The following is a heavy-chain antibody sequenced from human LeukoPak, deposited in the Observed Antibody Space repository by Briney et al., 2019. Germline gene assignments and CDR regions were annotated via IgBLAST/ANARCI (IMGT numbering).Heavy chain of an antibody. D-gene: IGHD3-9*01. CDR1: GVSVSGTNYC. Sequence: PSETLSLTCTLSGVSVSGTNYCCGWVRQHPGKGLEWIGNIYYSGTNSSNPSLNSRISVSVDTSTNQFSMKMTSVTAADTAVYYCARLTEGRFFDYFFDFWGQGALVTVSS. CDR3: ARLTEGRFFDYFFDF. CDR2: IYYSGTN. J-gene: IGHJ4*02. V-gene: IGHV4-39*01.